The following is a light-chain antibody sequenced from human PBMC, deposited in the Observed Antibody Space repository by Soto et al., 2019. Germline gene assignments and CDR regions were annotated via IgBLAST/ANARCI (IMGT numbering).Light chain of an antibody. CDR1: QSVSSN. CDR3: QPYTNGTPVT. CDR2: GAS. J-gene: IGKJ5*01. Sequence: LTQTQSALSAALGDRXTMXVQASQSVSSNLAWYQQKPGQAPRLLIYGASTRVTGIPPRFSGSGSGTEFTLTISSLQSEDFAVYYCQPYTNGTPVTIGRGTRVDIK. V-gene: IGKV3-15*01.